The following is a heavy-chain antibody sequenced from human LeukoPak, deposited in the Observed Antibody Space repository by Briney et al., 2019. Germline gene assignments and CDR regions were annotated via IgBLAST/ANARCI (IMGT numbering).Heavy chain of an antibody. CDR3: ARHLYYPYYFYMDV. V-gene: IGHV4-39*01. J-gene: IGHJ6*03. Sequence: PSETLSLTCTVSSGSISNSNYYWGWIRQPPGKGLEWIGSIFYDGSPDYTPSLKSRVAISVDTSKNQFSLKVNSVTAADTAVYYCARHLYYPYYFYMDVWGKGTTVTISS. CDR2: IFYDGSP. CDR1: SGSISNSNYY.